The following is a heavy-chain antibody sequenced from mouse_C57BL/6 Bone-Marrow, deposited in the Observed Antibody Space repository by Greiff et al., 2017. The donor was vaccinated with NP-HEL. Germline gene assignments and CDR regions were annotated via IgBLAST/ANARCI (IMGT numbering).Heavy chain of an antibody. J-gene: IGHJ2*01. CDR2: ISSGSSTV. V-gene: IGHV5-17*01. D-gene: IGHD1-1*01. CDR3: ARDTTGYFDY. Sequence: EVQLQQSGGGLVKPGGSLKLSCAASGFTFSDYGMHWVRQAPEKGLEWVAYISSGSSTVYYADTVKGRFTIYSDNAKNTLFLKRTRLRSEDTAMYYCARDTTGYFDYWGQGTTLTVSS. CDR1: GFTFSDYG.